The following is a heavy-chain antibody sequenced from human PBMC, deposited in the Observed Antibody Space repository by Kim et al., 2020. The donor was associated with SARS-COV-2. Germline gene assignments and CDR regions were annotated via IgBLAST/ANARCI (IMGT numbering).Heavy chain of an antibody. V-gene: IGHV3-23*01. J-gene: IGHJ4*02. D-gene: IGHD6-13*01. CDR3: ANLGQQPDY. CDR2: GST. Sequence: GSTYYADSVKGRFTISRDNSKNTLYLQMNSLRAEDTAVYYVANLGQQPDYWGQGTLVTVSS.